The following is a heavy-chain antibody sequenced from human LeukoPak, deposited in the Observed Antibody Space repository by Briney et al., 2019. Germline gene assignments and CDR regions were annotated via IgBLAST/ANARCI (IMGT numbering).Heavy chain of an antibody. V-gene: IGHV1-2*02. CDR3: ARQWYDILTGYYSGAFDI. CDR1: GYTFTGYY. CDR2: INPNSGGT. D-gene: IGHD3-9*01. Sequence: ASAKLSCKASGYTFTGYYMHWVRQAPGQGLEWMGWINPNSGGTNYAQKFQGRVTMTRDTSISTAYMELSRLRSDDTAVYYCARQWYDILTGYYSGAFDIWGQGTMVTVSS. J-gene: IGHJ3*02.